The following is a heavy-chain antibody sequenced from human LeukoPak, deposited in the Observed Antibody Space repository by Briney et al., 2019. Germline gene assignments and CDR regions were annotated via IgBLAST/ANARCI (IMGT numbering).Heavy chain of an antibody. V-gene: IGHV1-46*01. CDR2: INPSGGST. D-gene: IGHD3-9*01. CDR3: ARDKEESYDILTGYTPRYYFDY. J-gene: IGHJ4*02. Sequence: GASVKVSCKASGYTFTNYYMHWVRQASGQGLEWMGIINPSGGSTTYPQKFQDRVTMTRDTSMSTVYMELSSLRSEDTAVYYCARDKEESYDILTGYTPRYYFDYCGQGTLVTVSS. CDR1: GYTFTNYY.